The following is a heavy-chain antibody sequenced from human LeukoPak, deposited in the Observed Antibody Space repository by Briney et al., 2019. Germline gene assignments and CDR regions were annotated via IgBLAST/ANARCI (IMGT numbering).Heavy chain of an antibody. CDR1: GGSFSGYY. V-gene: IGHV4-34*01. CDR2: INHSGST. J-gene: IGHJ6*02. CDR3: ARGLGPPTLWSGYYSIYYYYGMDV. Sequence: SETLSLTCAVYGGSFSGYYWSWIRQPPGKGLEWIGEINHSGSTNYNPSLKSRVTISVDTSKNQFSLKLSSVTAADTAVYYCARGLGPPTLWSGYYSIYYYYGMDVWGQGTTVTVSS. D-gene: IGHD3-3*01.